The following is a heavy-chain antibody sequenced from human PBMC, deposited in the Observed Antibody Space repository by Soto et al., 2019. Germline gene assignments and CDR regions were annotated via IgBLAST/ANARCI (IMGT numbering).Heavy chain of an antibody. CDR2: ISYDGSNK. J-gene: IGHJ4*02. CDR3: ARDLRLLWFGYLDY. D-gene: IGHD3-10*01. Sequence: SLRLSCAASGFTFSSYAMQWVRQAPGKGLEWVAVISYDGSNKYYADSVKGRFTISRDNSKNTLYLQMNSLRAEDTAVYYCARDLRLLWFGYLDYWGQGTLVTVSS. V-gene: IGHV3-30-3*01. CDR1: GFTFSSYA.